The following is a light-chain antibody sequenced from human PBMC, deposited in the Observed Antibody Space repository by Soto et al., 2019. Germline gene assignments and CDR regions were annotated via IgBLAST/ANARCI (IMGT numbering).Light chain of an antibody. CDR1: TSDVGGYNY. Sequence: QSALTQPASMSGSPGQSITISCTGTTSDVGGYNYVCWYQQHPGNAPKLIIYDVTNRPSGVSGRVSGSKSGNTASLTISGLQAEDEADYSCSSYTSSSTVVFGGGTKLTVL. CDR2: DVT. CDR3: SSYTSSSTVV. V-gene: IGLV2-14*01. J-gene: IGLJ2*01.